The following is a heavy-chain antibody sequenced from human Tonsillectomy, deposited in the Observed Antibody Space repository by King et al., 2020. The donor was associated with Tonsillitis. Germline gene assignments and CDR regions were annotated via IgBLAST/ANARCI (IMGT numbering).Heavy chain of an antibody. Sequence: VQLVESGGGLVKPGGSLRLSCAASGFNFNKYTMHWVRQAPGKGLEWVSSISSGSGYINYADSVKGRFTISRDNAKNSLYLQMNSLRAEDTALYYCARVTYDILTGYYIDYFDYWGQGTLVTVSS. J-gene: IGHJ4*02. CDR2: ISSGSGYI. D-gene: IGHD3-9*01. CDR1: GFNFNKYT. CDR3: ARVTYDILTGYYIDYFDY. V-gene: IGHV3-21*01.